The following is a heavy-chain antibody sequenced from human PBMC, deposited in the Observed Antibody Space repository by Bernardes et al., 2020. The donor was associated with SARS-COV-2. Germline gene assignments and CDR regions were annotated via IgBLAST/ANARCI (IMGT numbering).Heavy chain of an antibody. V-gene: IGHV3-74*01. J-gene: IGHJ5*02. CDR1: VLTLSSSW. CDR3: ARDLGYCTNGVCSP. Sequence: GASLSPSWAARVLTLSSSWTHWDRKIPGKALVRVSRINTHGSSTSYADSVKGRFTISRDNAKNTLFLQMNSLRAEDTAMYYCARDLGYCTNGVCSPWGQGTLVTVSS. CDR2: INTHGSST. D-gene: IGHD2-8*01.